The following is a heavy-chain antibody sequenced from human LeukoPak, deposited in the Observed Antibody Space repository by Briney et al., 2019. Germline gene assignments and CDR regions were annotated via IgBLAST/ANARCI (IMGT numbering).Heavy chain of an antibody. Sequence: GGSLRLSCAASGFTFSSYWMSWVRQAPGKGLEWVANIKQDGSEKHHVDSVKGRFTISRDSAKHSLYLQLNSLRAEDTAVYYCARNAYTGGPDLDYWGQGTLVTVSS. CDR1: GFTFSSYW. J-gene: IGHJ4*02. CDR3: ARNAYTGGPDLDY. V-gene: IGHV3-7*01. CDR2: IKQDGSEK. D-gene: IGHD3-16*01.